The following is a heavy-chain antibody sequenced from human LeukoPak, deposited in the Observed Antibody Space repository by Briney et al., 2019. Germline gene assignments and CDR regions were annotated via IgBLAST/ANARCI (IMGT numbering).Heavy chain of an antibody. CDR1: GGSISSSSYY. CDR2: IYYSGST. Sequence: SETLSLTCTVSGGSISSSSYYWGWIRQPPGKGLEWIGSIYYSGSTYYNPSLKSRVTISVDTSKNQFSLKLSSVTAADTAVYYCARLACSSTSCWGYDAFDIWGQGTMVNVSS. V-gene: IGHV4-39*01. CDR3: ARLACSSTSCWGYDAFDI. D-gene: IGHD2-2*01. J-gene: IGHJ3*02.